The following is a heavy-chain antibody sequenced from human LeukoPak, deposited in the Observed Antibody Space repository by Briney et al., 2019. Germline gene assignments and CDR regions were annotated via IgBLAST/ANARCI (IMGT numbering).Heavy chain of an antibody. J-gene: IGHJ3*02. CDR1: GYTFTSYG. D-gene: IGHD3-10*01. V-gene: IGHV1-18*01. Sequence: GASVKVSCKASGYTFTSYGISWVRQAPGQGLEWMGWISAYNGNTNYAQKLQSRVTMTTDTSTSTAYMELRSLRSDDTAVYYCARGPQLLWFGDSAFDIWGQGTMVTVSS. CDR3: ARGPQLLWFGDSAFDI. CDR2: ISAYNGNT.